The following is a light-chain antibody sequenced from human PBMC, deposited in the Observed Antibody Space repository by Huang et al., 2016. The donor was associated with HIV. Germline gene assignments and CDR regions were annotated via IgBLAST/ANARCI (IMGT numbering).Light chain of an antibody. J-gene: IGKJ5*01. V-gene: IGKV2-28*01. CDR2: LSS. CDR3: MQALQTPRT. CDR1: QSLLHSHGYNY. Sequence: IVITQSPLSLPVTPGEPASISCRSSQSLLHSHGYNYLYWYLQKPGQAPQLLISLSSNRASGVPDRFSGSGSVTDFTLKISRVEAEDVGVYFCMQALQTPRTFGQGTRLEIK.